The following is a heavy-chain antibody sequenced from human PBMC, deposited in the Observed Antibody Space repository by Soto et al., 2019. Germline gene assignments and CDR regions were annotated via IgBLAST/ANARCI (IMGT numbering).Heavy chain of an antibody. CDR2: ISAYNGNT. CDR3: ARDWGNYDSSGYYSPYFDY. D-gene: IGHD3-22*01. CDR1: GYTFTSYG. Sequence: QVQLVQSGAEVKKPGASVKVSCKASGYTFTSYGISWVRQAPGQGLEWMGWISAYNGNTNYAQKLQGRVTMTTDTSTSTAYMELRSLRSDDTAVYYCARDWGNYDSSGYYSPYFDYWGQGTLVTVSS. V-gene: IGHV1-18*01. J-gene: IGHJ4*02.